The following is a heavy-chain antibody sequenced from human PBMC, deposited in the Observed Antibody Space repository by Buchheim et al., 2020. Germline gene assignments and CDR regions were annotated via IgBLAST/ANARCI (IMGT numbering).Heavy chain of an antibody. CDR2: IYHSGTT. D-gene: IGHD3-3*01. CDR1: GGSISSSNW. V-gene: IGHV4-4*02. J-gene: IGHJ4*02. Sequence: QVQLQESGPGLVKPSGTLSLTCAVSGGSISSSNWWSWVRQPPGKGLEWIGEIYHSGTTNYTPSLTSRVTISVDKSKNQFSLKLSSVTAADTAVYYCARSRGGNYDFWSGYYKGDYFDYWGQGTL. CDR3: ARSRGGNYDFWSGYYKGDYFDY.